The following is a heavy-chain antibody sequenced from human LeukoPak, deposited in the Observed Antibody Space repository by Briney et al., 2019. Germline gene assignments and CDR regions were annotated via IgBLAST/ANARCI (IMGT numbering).Heavy chain of an antibody. Sequence: GGSLRLSCAASGFTFSSYAMSWVRQAPGKGLEWVSAISGSGGSTYYADSVKGRFTISKYNSKNTVYLQMSSLRVDDTAVYYCAKAASSSWPSYYYGMDVWGQGTTVTVSS. CDR1: GFTFSSYA. D-gene: IGHD6-13*01. V-gene: IGHV3-23*01. CDR3: AKAASSSWPSYYYGMDV. CDR2: ISGSGGST. J-gene: IGHJ6*02.